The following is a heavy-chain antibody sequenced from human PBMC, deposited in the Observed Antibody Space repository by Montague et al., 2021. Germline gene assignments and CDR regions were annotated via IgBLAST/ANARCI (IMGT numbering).Heavy chain of an antibody. V-gene: IGHV4-39*01. CDR1: GGSISSASYY. J-gene: IGHJ5*02. CDR2: IYYTGTT. CDR3: ARSLYCRGGSYYSGFEP. Sequence: SETLSLTCTVSGGSISSASYYWGWIRQPPGKGLEFIGVIYYTGTTYHNPSLKSRVPVSMDTSKNQFSLKLRSVTAADTAVYYCARSLYCRGGSYYSGFEPWGQGTLVTASS. D-gene: IGHD2-15*01.